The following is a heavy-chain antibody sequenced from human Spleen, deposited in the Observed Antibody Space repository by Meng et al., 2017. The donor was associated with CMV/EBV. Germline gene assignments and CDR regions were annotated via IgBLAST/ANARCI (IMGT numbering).Heavy chain of an antibody. D-gene: IGHD6-13*01. V-gene: IGHV4-34*01. Sequence: GSLRLSCAVYGGSFSGYYWNWIRQSPGKGLEWIGEINHSGSTNYNPSLKSRLTISVDTSKNQFSLKLSSVTAADTAVYYCARPQAIAAAGSTGGGMDVWGQGTTVTVS. CDR1: GGSFSGYY. CDR3: ARPQAIAAAGSTGGGMDV. CDR2: INHSGST. J-gene: IGHJ6*02.